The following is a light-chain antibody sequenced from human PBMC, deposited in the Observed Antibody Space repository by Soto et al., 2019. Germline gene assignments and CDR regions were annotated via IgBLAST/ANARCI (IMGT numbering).Light chain of an antibody. V-gene: IGKV3-15*01. CDR2: GPS. J-gene: IGKJ4*01. CDR1: QGVTTN. Sequence: EIVMTQSPATLSVSPGERATLSCRASQGVTTNLAWYQQKPGQAPRLLIYGPSTRATGIPARFSGSGSGTEFTLTISSLQSEDFAVYYCQQYNTWPLTFGGGTKVEIK. CDR3: QQYNTWPLT.